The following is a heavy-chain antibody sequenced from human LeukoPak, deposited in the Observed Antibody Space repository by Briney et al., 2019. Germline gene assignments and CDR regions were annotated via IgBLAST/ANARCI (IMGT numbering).Heavy chain of an antibody. Sequence: TGGSLRLSCAASGFTFSSYAMSWVRQAPGKGLEWVSAISGSGGSTYYADSVKGRFTISRDNSKNTLYLQMNSLRAEDTAVYYCARSYRGWQYYFDYWGQGTLVTVSS. CDR3: ARSYRGWQYYFDY. CDR1: GFTFSSYA. V-gene: IGHV3-23*01. J-gene: IGHJ4*02. CDR2: ISGSGGST. D-gene: IGHD6-19*01.